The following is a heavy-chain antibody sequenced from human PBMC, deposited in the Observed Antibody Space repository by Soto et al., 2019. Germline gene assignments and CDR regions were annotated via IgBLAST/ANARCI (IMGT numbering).Heavy chain of an antibody. CDR3: AKDLTRQLAYWLDP. D-gene: IGHD6-6*01. J-gene: IGHJ5*02. CDR2: INAHSGGT. V-gene: IGHV1-2*02. CDR1: GFSFTGYY. Sequence: ASVKVSCKASGFSFTGYYIHWLRQAPGQGLEWMGWINAHSGGTEYAQKFQGRVTLTRDTSIAAAYLTLTSLTSDDTALYYCAKDLTRQLAYWLDPWGQGTQVTVSS.